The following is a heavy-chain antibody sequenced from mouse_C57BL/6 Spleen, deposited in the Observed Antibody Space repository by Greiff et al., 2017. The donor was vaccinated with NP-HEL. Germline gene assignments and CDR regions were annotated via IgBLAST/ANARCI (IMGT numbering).Heavy chain of an antibody. V-gene: IGHV1-42*01. CDR3: ARSSANYYGSSLDY. CDR2: INPSTGGT. CDR1: GYSFTGYY. J-gene: IGHJ4*01. D-gene: IGHD1-1*01. Sequence: EVQLQQSGPELVKPGASVKLSCKASGYSFTGYYMNWVKQSPEKGLEWIGEINPSTGGTTYNQKFKAKATLTVDKSSSTAYMQLNSLTSEESAVYSSARSSANYYGSSLDYWGQGTSVTVSS.